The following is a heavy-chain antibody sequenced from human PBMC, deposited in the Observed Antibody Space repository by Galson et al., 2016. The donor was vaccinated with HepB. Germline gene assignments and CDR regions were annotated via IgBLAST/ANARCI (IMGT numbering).Heavy chain of an antibody. V-gene: IGHV4-59*01. J-gene: IGHJ5*02. Sequence: SETLSLTCTVSGGSIRSCYWAWIRQPPGKGLEWIGYIYYDGSTNYNPSLKSRVTMSVDTSNNQFSLKVTSVTAADTAVYYCARLVGGGAGWFDPWGQGTLVTVSS. CDR3: ARLVGGGAGWFDP. D-gene: IGHD2-21*01. CDR1: GGSIRSCY. CDR2: IYYDGST.